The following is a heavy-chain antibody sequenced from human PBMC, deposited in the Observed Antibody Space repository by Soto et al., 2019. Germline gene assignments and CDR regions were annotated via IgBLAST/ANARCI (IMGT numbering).Heavy chain of an antibody. CDR2: IYYSGST. D-gene: IGHD4-17*01. J-gene: IGHJ4*02. Sequence: QVQLQESGPGLVKPSETLSLTCTVSGGSISSYYWSWIRQPPGKGLEWIGYIYYSGSTNYNPSLRSRVTITVDTSKSQWSLKLSSVTAADTAVYYCARRYGYYFDDWGQGTLVTVSS. V-gene: IGHV4-59*08. CDR1: GGSISSYY. CDR3: ARRYGYYFDD.